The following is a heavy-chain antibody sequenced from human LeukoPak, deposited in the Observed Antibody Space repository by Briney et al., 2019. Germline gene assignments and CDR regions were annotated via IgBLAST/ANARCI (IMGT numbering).Heavy chain of an antibody. Sequence: KPSETLSLTCTVSGGSISSSSYYWGWSRQPPGKGLAWIGSIYYSGSTYYNPSLKSRVTISVDTSKNQFSLKLSSVTAADTAAYYCARHHCSGGTCFDYWGQGTLVTVSS. J-gene: IGHJ4*02. V-gene: IGHV4-39*01. CDR1: GGSISSSSYY. CDR3: ARHHCSGGTCFDY. CDR2: IYYSGST. D-gene: IGHD2-15*01.